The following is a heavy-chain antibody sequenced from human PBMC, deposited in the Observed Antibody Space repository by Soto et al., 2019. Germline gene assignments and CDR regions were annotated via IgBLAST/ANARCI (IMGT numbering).Heavy chain of an antibody. CDR2: IIPILGIA. D-gene: IGHD3-3*01. CDR3: ARTDYDFWSGPRYYYMDV. V-gene: IGHV1-69*02. J-gene: IGHJ6*03. CDR1: GGTFSSYT. Sequence: SVKVSCKASGGTFSSYTISWVRQAPGQGLEWMGRIIPILGIANYAQKFQGRVTITADKSTSTAYMELSSLRSEDTAVYYCARTDYDFWSGPRYYYMDVWGKGTTVTVSS.